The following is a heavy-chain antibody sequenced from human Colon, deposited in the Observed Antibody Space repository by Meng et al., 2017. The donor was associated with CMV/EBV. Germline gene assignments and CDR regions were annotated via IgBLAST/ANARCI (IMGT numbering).Heavy chain of an antibody. V-gene: IGHV1-2*02. CDR1: GYTFSDYY. CDR3: VRSSGWSLFDY. J-gene: IGHJ4*02. CDR2: IRSDSSAT. Sequence: QGQVVRSGAGGKAPAASVKVSCKTSGYTFSDYYMHWVRQAPGQGLEWMGWIRSDSSATNYAQKFRGRVTMTRDASVSTAYMELSGLASDDTAVYFCVRSSGWSLFDYWGPGALVTVSS. D-gene: IGHD6-19*01.